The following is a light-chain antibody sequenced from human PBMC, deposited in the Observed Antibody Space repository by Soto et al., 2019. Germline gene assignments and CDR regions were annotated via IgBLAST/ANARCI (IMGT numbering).Light chain of an antibody. CDR3: QQFCIFPRT. Sequence: AIQLTQSPSSVSASVGDRITITCRASQDIHTFLAWYQQKPGRAPQLLIYKASTLQSGVPSRFSGSGSGTDFTLTISSLQPEEFANHSCQQFCIFPRTFGQGTRLEIK. CDR2: KAS. V-gene: IGKV1-13*02. J-gene: IGKJ5*01. CDR1: QDIHTF.